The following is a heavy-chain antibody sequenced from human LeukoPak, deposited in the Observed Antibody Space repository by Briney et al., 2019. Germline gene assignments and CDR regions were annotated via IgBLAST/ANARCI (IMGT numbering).Heavy chain of an antibody. J-gene: IGHJ3*02. Sequence: GASVKVSCKVSGYTLTELSMHWVRQAPGKGLEWMGGFDPEDGETIYAQKFQGRVTITADESTSTAYMELSSLRSEDTAVYYCASDDYGDYLGVGAFDIWGQGTMVTVSS. V-gene: IGHV1-24*01. CDR2: FDPEDGET. CDR1: GYTLTELS. D-gene: IGHD4-17*01. CDR3: ASDDYGDYLGVGAFDI.